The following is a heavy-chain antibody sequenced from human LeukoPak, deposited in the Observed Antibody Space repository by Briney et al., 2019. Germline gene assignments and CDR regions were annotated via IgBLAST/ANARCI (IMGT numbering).Heavy chain of an antibody. Sequence: VASVKVSCKASGYTFTTHYLHWVRQAPGQGLEWMAIINPSDGSTSNAQKFQGRVTVTMDTSTSTVNMELSSLRSEDTAVYYCVIAAFDYWGQGTLVTVSS. CDR2: INPSDGST. V-gene: IGHV1-46*01. D-gene: IGHD2-21*01. J-gene: IGHJ4*02. CDR1: GYTFTTHY. CDR3: VIAAFDY.